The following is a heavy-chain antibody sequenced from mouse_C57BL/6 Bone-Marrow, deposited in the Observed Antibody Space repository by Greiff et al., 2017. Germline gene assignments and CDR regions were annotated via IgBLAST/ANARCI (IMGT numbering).Heavy chain of an antibody. CDR1: GYSITSGYY. J-gene: IGHJ3*01. CDR3: ARGLRQGLAY. V-gene: IGHV3-6*01. D-gene: IGHD2-12*01. CDR2: ISYDGSN. Sequence: EVKLMESGPGLVKPSQSLSLTCSVTGYSITSGYYWNWIRQFPGNKLEWMGYISYDGSNNYNPSLKNRISITRDTSKNQFFLKLNSVTTEDTATYYCARGLRQGLAYWGQGTLVTVSA.